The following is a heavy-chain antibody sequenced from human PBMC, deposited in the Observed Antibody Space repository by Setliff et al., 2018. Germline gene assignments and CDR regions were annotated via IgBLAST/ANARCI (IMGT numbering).Heavy chain of an antibody. D-gene: IGHD4-17*01. Sequence: SATLSLTCTVSGYSISGGHYWGWIRQPPGKGLEWIGSISHSGSTYYNPSLRSRVTISLDTSKNQFSPKLTSVTAADTAVYYCAGGRRYDYGWDFDYWGQGTLVTVSS. CDR3: AGGRRYDYGWDFDY. CDR1: GYSISGGHY. V-gene: IGHV4-38-2*02. CDR2: ISHSGST. J-gene: IGHJ4*02.